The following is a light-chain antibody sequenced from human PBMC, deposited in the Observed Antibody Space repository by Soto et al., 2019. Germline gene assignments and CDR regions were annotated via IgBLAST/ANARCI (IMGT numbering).Light chain of an antibody. V-gene: IGKV3-20*01. J-gene: IGKJ4*01. CDR1: QSVKNNY. Sequence: EIVLKQSPDTLSLSPGERATLSCRASQSVKNNYLAWYQQKPGQPPRFLIYDASSRATGIPDRFSGSGSGTDFTLTISRLEPEEFAVYYCQQYGSTPLTFGGGTKVDI. CDR3: QQYGSTPLT. CDR2: DAS.